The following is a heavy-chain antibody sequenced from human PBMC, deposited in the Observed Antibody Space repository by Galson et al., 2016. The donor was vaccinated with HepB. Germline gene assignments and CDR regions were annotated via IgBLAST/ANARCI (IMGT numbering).Heavy chain of an antibody. CDR1: GGSISSGDYY. CDR2: IYYSGST. CDR3: ASLETRPHYYYYMDV. V-gene: IGHV4-30-4*01. Sequence: TLSLTCTVSGGSISSGDYYWSWIRQPPGKGLEWIGYIYYSGSTYYNPSLKSRVTISVNTSKNQFSLKLSSVTAADTAVYYCASLETRPHYYYYMDVWGKGTTVTVSS. J-gene: IGHJ6*03.